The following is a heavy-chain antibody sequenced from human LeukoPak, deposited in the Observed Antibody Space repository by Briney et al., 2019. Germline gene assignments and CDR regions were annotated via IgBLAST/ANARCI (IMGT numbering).Heavy chain of an antibody. J-gene: IGHJ4*02. V-gene: IGHV3-7*01. CDR3: TRDNLEWGSVFDY. Sequence: PGGSLRLSCAASGFTFSSYWMSWVRQAPGKGLEWVANIKQDGSETYYVDSVKGRFTISRDNAKNTLYLQMNSLRAEDTAMYYCTRDNLEWGSVFDYWGQGVLVTVSS. CDR1: GFTFSSYW. D-gene: IGHD3-16*01. CDR2: IKQDGSET.